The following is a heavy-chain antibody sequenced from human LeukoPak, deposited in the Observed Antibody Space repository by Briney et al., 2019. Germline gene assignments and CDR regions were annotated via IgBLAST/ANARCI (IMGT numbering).Heavy chain of an antibody. V-gene: IGHV3-23*01. D-gene: IGHD3-22*01. CDR1: GFTFSSYA. CDR3: AKVVNYYYYYNMDV. J-gene: IGHJ6*02. Sequence: GSLRLSCAASGFTFSSYAMSWVRQAPGKGLEWVSAISGSGGSTYYADSVKGRFTISRDNSKNTLYLQMNSLRAEDTAVYYCAKVVNYYYYYNMDVWGQGTTVTVSS. CDR2: ISGSGGST.